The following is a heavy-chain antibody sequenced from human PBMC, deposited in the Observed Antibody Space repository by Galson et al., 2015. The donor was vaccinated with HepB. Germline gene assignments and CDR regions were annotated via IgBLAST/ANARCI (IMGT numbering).Heavy chain of an antibody. CDR1: GGTFSRYA. V-gene: IGHV1-69*04. CDR2: IIPFLGVP. Sequence: SVKVSCKASGGTFSRYAISWVRQAPGQGLEWMGRIIPFLGVPTYTQKFQGRVTITADKSTSTAYMAVSSLTSEDTAIYYCARANGSYDSSGLAEYFQRWGQGTLVTVSS. J-gene: IGHJ1*01. CDR3: ARANGSYDSSGLAEYFQR. D-gene: IGHD3-22*01.